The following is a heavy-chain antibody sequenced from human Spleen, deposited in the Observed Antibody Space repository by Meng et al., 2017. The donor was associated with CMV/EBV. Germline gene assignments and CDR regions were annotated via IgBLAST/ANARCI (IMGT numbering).Heavy chain of an antibody. CDR1: SFSDYY. CDR3: AKELWYYSDSDGKFLGDY. CDR2: INPKSGGT. J-gene: IGHJ4*02. D-gene: IGHD3-22*01. Sequence: SFSDYYIHWVRQAPGQGLEWMGRINPKSGGTDSAQRFQDRVTMTRDTSINTAYMQLTRLTSDDTAVYFCAKELWYYSDSDGKFLGDYWGQGTLVTVSS. V-gene: IGHV1-2*06.